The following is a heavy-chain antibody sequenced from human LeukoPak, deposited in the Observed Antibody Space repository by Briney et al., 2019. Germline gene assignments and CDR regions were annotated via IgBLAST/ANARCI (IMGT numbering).Heavy chain of an antibody. Sequence: PSETLSLTCTVSGGSISSYYWSWIRQPPGKGLEWIGYIYYSGSTNYNPSLKSRVTISVDTSKNQFSLKLSSVTAADTAVYYCARVAASYYRDAFDIWGQGTMVTVSS. J-gene: IGHJ3*02. CDR2: IYYSGST. CDR1: GGSISSYY. CDR3: ARVAASYYRDAFDI. V-gene: IGHV4-59*01. D-gene: IGHD3-10*01.